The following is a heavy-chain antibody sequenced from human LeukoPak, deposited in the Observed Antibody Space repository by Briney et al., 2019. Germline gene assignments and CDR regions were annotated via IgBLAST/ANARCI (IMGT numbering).Heavy chain of an antibody. J-gene: IGHJ6*02. CDR2: IYDSGST. Sequence: SETLSLTCTVSGGSISSGGYYWSWIRQHPGKGLEWIAYIYDSGSTYYNPSLKSRVTISVDTSKNQFSLKLSSVTAADTAVYYCARDEGVVGFYYYGMDVWGQGTTVTVSS. V-gene: IGHV4-31*03. CDR1: GGSISSGGYY. D-gene: IGHD3-3*01. CDR3: ARDEGVVGFYYYGMDV.